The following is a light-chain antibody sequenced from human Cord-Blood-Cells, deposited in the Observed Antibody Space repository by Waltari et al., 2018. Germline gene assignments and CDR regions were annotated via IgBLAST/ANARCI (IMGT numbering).Light chain of an antibody. CDR1: SSNIGAGYD. CDR2: GNS. CDR3: QSYDSSLSGSSV. Sequence: QSVLTQPPSVSGAPGQRVTISCTGSSSNIGAGYDLPLYQQLPGTAPKLLIYGNSNRPSGVPDRFSGSKSGTSASLAITGLQAEDEADYYCQSYDSSLSGSSVFGGGTKLTVL. J-gene: IGLJ3*02. V-gene: IGLV1-40*01.